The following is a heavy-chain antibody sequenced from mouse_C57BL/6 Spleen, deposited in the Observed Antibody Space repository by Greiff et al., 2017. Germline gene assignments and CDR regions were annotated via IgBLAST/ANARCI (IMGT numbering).Heavy chain of an antibody. CDR1: GYTFTSYW. CDR3: ARGNCGSSYSFAY. Sequence: QVQLQQPGAELVKPGASVKMSCKASGYTFTSYWITWVKQRPGQGLEWIGDIYPGSGSTNYNEKFKSKATLTVDTSSSTAYMQLSSLTSEDSAVYYCARGNCGSSYSFAYWGQGTLVTVSA. D-gene: IGHD1-1*01. V-gene: IGHV1-55*01. J-gene: IGHJ3*01. CDR2: IYPGSGST.